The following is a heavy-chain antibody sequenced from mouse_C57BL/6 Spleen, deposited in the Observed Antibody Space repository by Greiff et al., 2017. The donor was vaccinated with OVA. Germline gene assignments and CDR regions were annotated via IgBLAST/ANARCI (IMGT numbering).Heavy chain of an antibody. J-gene: IGHJ1*03. CDR2: INPNNGGT. D-gene: IGHD1-1*01. CDR3: ARGTTVVAHYWYFDV. CDR1: GYTFTDYY. V-gene: IGHV1-26*01. Sequence: VQLQQSGPELVKPGASVKISCKASGYTFTDYYMNWVKQSHGKSLEWIGDINPNNGGTSYNQKFKGKATLTVDKSSSTAYMELRSLTSEDSAVYYCARGTTVVAHYWYFDVWGTGTTVTVSS.